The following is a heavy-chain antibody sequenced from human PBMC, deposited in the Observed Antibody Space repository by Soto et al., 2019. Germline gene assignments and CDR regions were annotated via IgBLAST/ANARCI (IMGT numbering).Heavy chain of an antibody. V-gene: IGHV3-7*01. CDR2: IKQDGSAK. Sequence: PGGSLRLSCADSGLSFSSDWMSWVRQAPGKGLEWVANIKQDGSAKYYVDSVKGRFTISRDNAKNSLSLQMNRLRAEDTAVYYCTRERLDSWGQGTLVTVSS. CDR1: GLSFSSDW. CDR3: TRERLDS. J-gene: IGHJ5*01.